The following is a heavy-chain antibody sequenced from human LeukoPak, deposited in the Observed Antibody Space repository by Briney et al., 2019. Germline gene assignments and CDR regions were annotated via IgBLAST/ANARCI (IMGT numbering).Heavy chain of an antibody. Sequence: SETLSLTCAVYGESFSDYYWSWIRQPPGKGLEWIGEINHSGSTNYNPSLKSRVTISVDTSKNQFFLKLNSVTAADTAVYYCARFRHYDSLDYWGQGTLVTVSS. D-gene: IGHD3-22*01. CDR2: INHSGST. J-gene: IGHJ4*02. CDR3: ARFRHYDSLDY. CDR1: GESFSDYY. V-gene: IGHV4-34*01.